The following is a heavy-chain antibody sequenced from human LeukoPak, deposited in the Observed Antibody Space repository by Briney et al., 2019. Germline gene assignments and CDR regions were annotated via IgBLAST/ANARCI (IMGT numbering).Heavy chain of an antibody. J-gene: IGHJ6*02. CDR1: GGSISTYY. V-gene: IGHV4-59*01. Sequence: PSETLSLTCTVSGGSISTYYWSWIRQPPGKGLEWIGYIYYSGSTNYSPSLKSRVTMSVGTSKNQFSLTLSSVTAADTAVYYCARVRPDYDILTGFGMDVWGQGTTVTVS. CDR3: ARVRPDYDILTGFGMDV. D-gene: IGHD3-9*01. CDR2: IYYSGST.